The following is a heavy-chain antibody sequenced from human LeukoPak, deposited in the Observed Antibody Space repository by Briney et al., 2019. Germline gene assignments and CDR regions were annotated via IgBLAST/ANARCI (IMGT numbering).Heavy chain of an antibody. Sequence: PSETLSLTCTVSGGSISSSSYYWGWVRQPPGKGLEWIGSIYYSGSTYYNPSLKSRVTISVDTSKNQFSLKLSSVTAADTAVYYCARLVTTAWTYYYGMDVWGQGTTVTVSS. CDR3: ARLVTTAWTYYYGMDV. CDR2: IYYSGST. V-gene: IGHV4-39*07. CDR1: GGSISSSSYY. J-gene: IGHJ6*02. D-gene: IGHD4-11*01.